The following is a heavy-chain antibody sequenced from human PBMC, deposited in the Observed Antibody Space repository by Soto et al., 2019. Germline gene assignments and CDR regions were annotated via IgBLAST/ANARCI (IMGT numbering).Heavy chain of an antibody. CDR2: ISYDGSNN. CDR1: GFTFSNYG. Sequence: QVQLVESGGGVVQPGRSLRLSCAASGFTFSNYGMHWVRQAPGKGLEWVAVISYDGSNNYYGDSVKGRFTISRDNSKNTLYLQMNSLRAEDTAVYYCAKDVRGSSGWYVLDYWGQGTLATVSS. J-gene: IGHJ4*02. D-gene: IGHD6-19*01. CDR3: AKDVRGSSGWYVLDY. V-gene: IGHV3-30*18.